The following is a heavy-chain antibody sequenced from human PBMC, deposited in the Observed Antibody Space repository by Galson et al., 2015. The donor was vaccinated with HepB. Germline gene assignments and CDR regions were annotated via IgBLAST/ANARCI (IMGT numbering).Heavy chain of an antibody. V-gene: IGHV3-30*04. CDR3: ARREQWPAGRDGMDV. CDR1: GLIFRSYA. CDR2: ISYDGSDR. Sequence: SLRLSCAASGLIFRSYAIHWVRQTPGKGLEWVALISYDGSDRYYVDSVKGRFTISGDNAKNTLYLQMNSLRPEDTAVYYCARREQWPAGRDGMDVWGQGTTVTFSS. D-gene: IGHD6-19*01. J-gene: IGHJ6*02.